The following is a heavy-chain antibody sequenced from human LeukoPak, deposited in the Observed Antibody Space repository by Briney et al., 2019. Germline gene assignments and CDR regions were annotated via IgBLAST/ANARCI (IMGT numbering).Heavy chain of an antibody. D-gene: IGHD6-13*01. CDR3: AGVPGSSWTFDY. Sequence: GGSLRLFCAAWVLNFRQCCMNCVRQAPGKGLEWGTTIKADGSEIYCVDSVKGRYTISRDNADNSHYLQMHSLRADDTAIYYCAGVPGSSWTFDYWGQGTLVTVSS. V-gene: IGHV3-7*03. CDR1: VLNFRQCC. CDR2: IKADGSEI. J-gene: IGHJ4*02.